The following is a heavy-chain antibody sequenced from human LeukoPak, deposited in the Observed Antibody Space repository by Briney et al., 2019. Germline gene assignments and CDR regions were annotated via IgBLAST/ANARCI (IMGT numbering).Heavy chain of an antibody. CDR3: ARARDCSSTSCYRDYYYGMDV. CDR1: GDSVSSNSVT. J-gene: IGHJ6*02. Sequence: SQTLSLTCAISGDSVSSNSVTWNWIRQSPSRGLEWLGRTYYRSTWYNDYAVSVRGRITVNPDTSKNQFSLKLSSVTAADTAVYYCARARDCSSTSCYRDYYYGMDVWGQGTTVTVSS. CDR2: TYYRSTWYN. D-gene: IGHD2-2*01. V-gene: IGHV6-1*01.